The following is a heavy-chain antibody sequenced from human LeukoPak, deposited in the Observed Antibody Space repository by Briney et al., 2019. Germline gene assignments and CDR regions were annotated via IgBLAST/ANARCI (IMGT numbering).Heavy chain of an antibody. CDR3: ATLRVLTGTLMDY. CDR1: GYSFTSYW. CDR2: IYPGDSDT. V-gene: IGHV5-51*01. Sequence: GESLKISCRGSGYSFTSYWIGWVRQMPGKGLEWMGIIYPGDSDTRYSPSFQGQVTISADKSISTAYLQWSSLKASDTAMYYCATLRVLTGTLMDYWGQGTLVTVSS. D-gene: IGHD3-9*01. J-gene: IGHJ4*02.